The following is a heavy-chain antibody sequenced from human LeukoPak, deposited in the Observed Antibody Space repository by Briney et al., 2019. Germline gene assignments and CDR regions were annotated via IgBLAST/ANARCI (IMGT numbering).Heavy chain of an antibody. V-gene: IGHV6-1*01. CDR2: TYYKSKWYN. CDR3: ARVTGGRGAFDI. CDR1: GDSVSSNNAL. D-gene: IGHD7-27*01. J-gene: IGHJ3*02. Sequence: SQTLSLTCAISGDSVSSNNALWNWVRQSPSRGLEWLGRTYYKSKWYNDYALSVKSRITINPDTSKNQFSLQLNSVTPEDTAVYYSARVTGGRGAFDIWGQGTMVTVSS.